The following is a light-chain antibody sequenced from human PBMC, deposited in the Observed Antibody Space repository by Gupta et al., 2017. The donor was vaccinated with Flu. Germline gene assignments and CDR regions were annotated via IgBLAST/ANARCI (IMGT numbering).Light chain of an antibody. Sequence: SYVLTQPPSVSVAPGQTARITCGGNNIGAKSAVWYQQRPGQAPVMVVYDSTDRPSGIPERFSGSNSGNTATLTISRVEAGDEADYYCQVWDSNSDVIFGGGTKVTVL. J-gene: IGLJ2*01. CDR1: NIGAKS. CDR3: QVWDSNSDVI. CDR2: DST. V-gene: IGLV3-21*02.